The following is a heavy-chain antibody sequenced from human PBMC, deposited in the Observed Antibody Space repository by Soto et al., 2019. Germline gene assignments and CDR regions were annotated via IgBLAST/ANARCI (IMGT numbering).Heavy chain of an antibody. J-gene: IGHJ4*02. V-gene: IGHV4-39*01. CDR3: ARVYSSGWANRVYYFDY. D-gene: IGHD6-19*01. CDR1: GGSISSSSYY. CDR2: IYYSGST. Sequence: SETLSLTCTVSGGSISSSSYYWGWIRQPPGKGLEWIGSIYYSGSTYYNPSLKSRVTISVDTSKNQFSLKLSSVTAADTAVYYCARVYSSGWANRVYYFDYWGQGTLVTVSS.